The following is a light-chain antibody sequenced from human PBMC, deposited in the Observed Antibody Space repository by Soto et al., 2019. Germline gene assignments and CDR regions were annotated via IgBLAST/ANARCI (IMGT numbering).Light chain of an antibody. CDR1: TSDIGFYDY. V-gene: IGLV2-14*01. J-gene: IGLJ1*01. Sequence: QSALTQPASVSGSRGQSLTISYTGTTSDIGFYDYVSWYQQYPGKAPKLLIYGVTIRPSGISNRFSGSKSGSTASLTISGLRDEDEADYYCSSYSTSYSYFFGSGTQVTV. CDR2: GVT. CDR3: SSYSTSYSYF.